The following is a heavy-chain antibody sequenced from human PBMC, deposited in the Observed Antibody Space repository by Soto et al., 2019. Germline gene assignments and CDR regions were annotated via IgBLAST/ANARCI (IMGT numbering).Heavy chain of an antibody. Sequence: ASVKVSCKASGYTFTSYDINWVRQATGQGLEWMGWMNPNSGNTGYAQKFQGRVTMTRNTSISTAYMELSSLRSEDTAVYYCARSPHYDFWSGYFSVADDAFDIWGQGTMVTVSS. V-gene: IGHV1-8*01. J-gene: IGHJ3*02. CDR1: GYTFTSYD. D-gene: IGHD3-3*01. CDR2: MNPNSGNT. CDR3: ARSPHYDFWSGYFSVADDAFDI.